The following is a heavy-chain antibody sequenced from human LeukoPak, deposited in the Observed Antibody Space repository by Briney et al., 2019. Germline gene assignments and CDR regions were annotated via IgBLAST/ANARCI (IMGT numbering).Heavy chain of an antibody. CDR2: IHYTGST. CDR3: ARDMGYCSGGSCYSRWAFDI. Sequence: PSETLSLTCTVSGGSISTYYWNWIRQPPGKGLEWIGYIHYTGSTNYNPSLKSRVTISVDTSKNRFSLKLSSVTAADTALYYCARDMGYCSGGSCYSRWAFDIWGQGTMVTVSS. D-gene: IGHD2-15*01. CDR1: GGSISTYY. J-gene: IGHJ3*02. V-gene: IGHV4-59*01.